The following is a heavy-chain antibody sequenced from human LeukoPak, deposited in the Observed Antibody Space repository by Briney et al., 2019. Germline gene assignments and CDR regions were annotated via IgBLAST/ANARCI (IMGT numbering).Heavy chain of an antibody. CDR1: GFTFSNYW. J-gene: IGHJ5*02. Sequence: PGGSLRLSCAASGFTFSNYWMHWVRQAPGKGLEWVAVISYDGSNKYYADSVKGRFTISRDNSKNTLYLQMNSLRAEDTAVYYCARDGSSGWYGEDWFDPWGQGTLVTVSS. CDR2: ISYDGSNK. CDR3: ARDGSSGWYGEDWFDP. V-gene: IGHV3-30-3*01. D-gene: IGHD6-19*01.